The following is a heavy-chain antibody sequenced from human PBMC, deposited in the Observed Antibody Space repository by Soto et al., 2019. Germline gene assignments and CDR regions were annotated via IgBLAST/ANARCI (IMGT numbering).Heavy chain of an antibody. V-gene: IGHV3-72*01. Sequence: GGSLRLSCAASGFTFSDHYMEWVRQAPGKGLEWVGRTRNKANSYTTEYAASVKGRFTISRDDSKNSLYLQMNSLKTEDTAVYYCARVNGMITSGGVIGDLDYWGQGTLVTVSS. J-gene: IGHJ4*02. CDR1: GFTFSDHY. D-gene: IGHD3-16*02. CDR3: ARVNGMITSGGVIGDLDY. CDR2: TRNKANSYTT.